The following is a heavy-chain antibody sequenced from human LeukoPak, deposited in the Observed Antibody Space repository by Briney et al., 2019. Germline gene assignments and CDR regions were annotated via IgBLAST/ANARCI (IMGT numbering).Heavy chain of an antibody. D-gene: IGHD3-10*01. CDR1: GGTFSSYA. CDR2: INAGNGNT. J-gene: IGHJ4*02. Sequence: ASVKVSCKASGGTFSSYAISWVRQAPGQRLEWMGWINAGNGNTKYSQKFQGRVTITRDTSASTAYMELSSLRSEDTAVYYCARVDMAMVRGVTPFDYWGQGTLVTVSS. V-gene: IGHV1-3*01. CDR3: ARVDMAMVRGVTPFDY.